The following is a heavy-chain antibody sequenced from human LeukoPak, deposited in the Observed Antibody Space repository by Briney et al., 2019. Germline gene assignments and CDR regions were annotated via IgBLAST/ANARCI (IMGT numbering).Heavy chain of an antibody. D-gene: IGHD1-26*01. CDR3: ARDPYSGNYGAYYYYYMDV. V-gene: IGHV3-21*06. Sequence: GSLRLSCAASGFTFSSYNMNWVRQAPGKGLEWVSSISSSSYIYYADSVKGRFTISRDNAKNSLYLQMDSLRVEDTAVYYCARDPYSGNYGAYYYYYMDVWGKGTTVTISS. CDR1: GFTFSSYN. CDR2: ISSSSYI. J-gene: IGHJ6*03.